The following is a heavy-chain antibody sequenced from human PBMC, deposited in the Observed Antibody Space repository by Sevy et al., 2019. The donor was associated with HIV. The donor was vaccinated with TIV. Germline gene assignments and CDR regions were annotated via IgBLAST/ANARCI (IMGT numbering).Heavy chain of an antibody. J-gene: IGHJ4*02. CDR2: INSDSSST. V-gene: IGHV3-74*01. CDR1: GFTFSSYW. Sequence: GGSLRLSCAASGFTFSSYWMHWVRQAPGKGLVWVSRINSDSSSTSYADSVKGRFTISRDNAKNTLYLQMNSLSAEATAVYYCARDDGYTTGDYRGQGTLVTVSS. CDR3: ARDDGYTTGDY. D-gene: IGHD5-12*01.